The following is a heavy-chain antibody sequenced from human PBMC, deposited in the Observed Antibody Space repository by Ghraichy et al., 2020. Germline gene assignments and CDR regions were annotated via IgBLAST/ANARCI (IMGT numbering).Heavy chain of an antibody. V-gene: IGHV4-34*01. CDR1: GGSFSGYY. J-gene: IGHJ4*02. D-gene: IGHD2-8*01. CDR3: ARGIVLMVYNH. CDR2: INHSGST. Sequence: SETLSLTCAVYGGSFSGYYWSWIRQPPGKGLEWIGEINHSGSTNYNPSLKSRVTISVDTSKNQFSLKLSSVTAADTAVYYCARGIVLMVYNHWGQGTLVTVSS.